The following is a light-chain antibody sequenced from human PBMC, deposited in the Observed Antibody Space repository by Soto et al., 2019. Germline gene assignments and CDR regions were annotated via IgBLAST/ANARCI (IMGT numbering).Light chain of an antibody. J-gene: IGLJ1*01. CDR3: SSYTSNNTPV. V-gene: IGLV2-14*01. CDR1: SSDVGGYNY. Sequence: QSVLTQPASVSGSPGQSITMSCTGTSSDVGGYNYVSWYQHHPGKAPRLMIYEVRNRPSGVSNRFSGSKSGNTASLTISGLQTEDEADYYCSSYTSNNTPVFGTGTKVTVL. CDR2: EVR.